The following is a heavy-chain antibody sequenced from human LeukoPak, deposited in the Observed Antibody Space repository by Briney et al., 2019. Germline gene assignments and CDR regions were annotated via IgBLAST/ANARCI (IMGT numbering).Heavy chain of an antibody. Sequence: GGSLRLSCAASGFTFSSYSMNWVRQAPGKGLEWVSSISSSSSYIYYADSVKGRFTISRDNAKNSLYLQMNSLRAEDTAVYYCARDPPSPYAYGGNFLDFDYWGQGTLVTVSS. V-gene: IGHV3-21*01. CDR3: ARDPPSPYAYGGNFLDFDY. CDR1: GFTFSSYS. J-gene: IGHJ4*02. CDR2: ISSSSSYI. D-gene: IGHD4-23*01.